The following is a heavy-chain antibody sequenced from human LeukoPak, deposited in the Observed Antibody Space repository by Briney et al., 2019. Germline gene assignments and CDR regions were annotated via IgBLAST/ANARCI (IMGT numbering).Heavy chain of an antibody. D-gene: IGHD3-22*01. J-gene: IGHJ4*02. V-gene: IGHV4-61*08. CDR2: IYYSGST. CDR3: ASSYYDSSGYYAY. CDR1: GGSISSGGYY. Sequence: SETLSLTCTVSGGSISSGGYYWSWIRQHPGKGLEWIGYIYYSGSTNYNPSLKSRVTISVDTSKNQFSLKLSSVTAADTAVYYCASSYYDSSGYYAYWGQGTLVTVSS.